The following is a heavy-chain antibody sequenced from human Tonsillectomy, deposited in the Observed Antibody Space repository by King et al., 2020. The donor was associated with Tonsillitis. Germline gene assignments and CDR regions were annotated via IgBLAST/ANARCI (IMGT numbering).Heavy chain of an antibody. CDR3: ARDVGGYSYGLFNY. V-gene: IGHV1-2*02. CDR1: GYTFTGYY. Sequence: QLVQSGAEVKKPGASVKVSCKASGYTFTGYYIHWVRQAPEQGLEWMGWINPNSGGTNYAQKFQGRVTMTRDTSISTAYMELSRLRSDDTALYYCARDVGGYSYGLFNYWGQGTLVTVSS. J-gene: IGHJ4*02. CDR2: INPNSGGT. D-gene: IGHD5-18*01.